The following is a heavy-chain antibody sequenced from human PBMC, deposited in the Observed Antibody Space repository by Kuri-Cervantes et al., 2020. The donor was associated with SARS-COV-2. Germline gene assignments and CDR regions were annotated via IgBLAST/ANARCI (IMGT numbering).Heavy chain of an antibody. J-gene: IGHJ6*03. CDR3: ARGSELEPSYYYYYYMGV. D-gene: IGHD1-1*01. CDR1: GYSFTNYW. V-gene: IGHV5-51*01. Sequence: GESLKISCKGSGYSFTNYWIGWVRQMPGKGLEWMGIIYPGDSDTRYSPSFQGQVTISADKSISTAYMELSSLRSEDTAVYYCARGSELEPSYYYYYYMGVWGKGTTVTVSS. CDR2: IYPGDSDT.